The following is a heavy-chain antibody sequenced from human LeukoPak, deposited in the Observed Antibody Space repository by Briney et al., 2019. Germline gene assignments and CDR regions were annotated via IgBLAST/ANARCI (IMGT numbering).Heavy chain of an antibody. CDR3: ARWLQLIGYDY. V-gene: IGHV4-38-2*01. CDR2: IYHSGST. Sequence: NPSETLSLTCAVSGYSISSGYYWGWIRQPPGRGLEWIGSIYHSGSTYYNPSLKSRVTKSVDTSKNQFSLKLSSVTAADTAVYYCARWLQLIGYDYWGQGTLVTVSS. J-gene: IGHJ4*02. D-gene: IGHD5-24*01. CDR1: GYSISSGYY.